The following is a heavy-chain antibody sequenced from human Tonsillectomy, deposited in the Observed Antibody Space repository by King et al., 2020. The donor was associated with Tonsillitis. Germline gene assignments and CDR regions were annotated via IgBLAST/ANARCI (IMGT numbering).Heavy chain of an antibody. Sequence: VQLVESEAEVKRPGESLKISCKVSGYSFITYWIVWVRQMPGKGLEWMGIIFPNDSDTRYSPSFQGQVTISADKSMNTAYLQWSSLKASDTAIYYCARQTTVKGSALEFWGQGTLVTVSS. V-gene: IGHV5-51*01. J-gene: IGHJ4*02. CDR3: ARQTTVKGSALEF. D-gene: IGHD4-17*01. CDR2: IFPNDSDT. CDR1: GYSFITYW.